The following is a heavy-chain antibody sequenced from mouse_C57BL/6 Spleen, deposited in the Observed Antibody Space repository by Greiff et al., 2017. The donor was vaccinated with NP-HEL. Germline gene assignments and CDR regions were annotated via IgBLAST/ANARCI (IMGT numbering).Heavy chain of an antibody. CDR1: GYAFSSSW. V-gene: IGHV1-82*01. CDR2: IYPGDGDT. CDR3: ARSFYDGYHVGFAY. J-gene: IGHJ3*01. Sequence: VQLQQSGPELVKPGASVKISCKASGYAFSSSWMNWVKQRPGKGLEWIGRIYPGDGDTNYNGKFKGKATLTADKSSSTAYMQLSSLTSEDSAVYFCARSFYDGYHVGFAYWGQGTLVTVSA. D-gene: IGHD2-3*01.